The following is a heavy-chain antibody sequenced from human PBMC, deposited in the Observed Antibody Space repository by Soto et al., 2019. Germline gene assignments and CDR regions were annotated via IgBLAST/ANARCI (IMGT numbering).Heavy chain of an antibody. J-gene: IGHJ4*02. D-gene: IGHD6-13*01. CDR3: ASGSSSALRRGGKRD. CDR1: GGTFSSYA. V-gene: IGHV1-69*06. CDR2: IIPIFGTA. Sequence: QVQLVQSGAEVKKPGSSVKVSCKASGGTFSSYAISWVRQAPGQGLEWMGGIIPIFGTANYAQKFQGRVTITADKSTSTAYMELSRLRSEDTGVYYCASGSSSALRRGGKRDWGQGTLVTVSS.